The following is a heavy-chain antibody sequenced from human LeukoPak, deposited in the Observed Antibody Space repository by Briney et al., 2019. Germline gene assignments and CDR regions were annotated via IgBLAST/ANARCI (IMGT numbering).Heavy chain of an antibody. CDR2: IRSKANSYAT. V-gene: IGHV3-73*01. CDR1: GFTFSGSA. D-gene: IGHD4-17*01. CDR3: TRTTVTTHFDY. Sequence: GGSLRLSCSASGFTFSGSAMHWVRQASGKGLEWVGRIRSKANSYATAYAASVKGRFTISRDDSKNTAYLQMNSLKTEDTAVYYCTRTTVTTHFDYWGQGTLVTVSS. J-gene: IGHJ4*02.